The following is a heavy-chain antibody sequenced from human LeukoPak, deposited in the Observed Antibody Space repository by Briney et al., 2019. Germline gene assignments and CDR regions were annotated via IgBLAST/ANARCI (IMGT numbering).Heavy chain of an antibody. Sequence: SETLSLTCTVSGGSISSGSYYWSWIRQPAGKGLEWIGRIYTSGSTNYNPSLKSRVTISVDTSKNQFSLKLSSVTAADTAVYYCARDRGRRDGYNTPLDAFDIWGQGTMVTVSS. CDR2: IYTSGST. J-gene: IGHJ3*02. CDR3: ARDRGRRDGYNTPLDAFDI. V-gene: IGHV4-61*02. D-gene: IGHD5-24*01. CDR1: GGSISSGSYY.